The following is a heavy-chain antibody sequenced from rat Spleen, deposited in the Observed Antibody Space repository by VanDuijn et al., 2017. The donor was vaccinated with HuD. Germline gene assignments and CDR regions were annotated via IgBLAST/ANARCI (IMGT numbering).Heavy chain of an antibody. CDR1: GLSLTSNS. CDR2: IWDNGGT. V-gene: IGHV2-47*01. CDR3: AREGSVGWFAD. D-gene: IGHD1-11*01. Sequence: QVQLKESGPGLVQPSQTLSLTCTVSGLSLTSNSVSWIRQPPGKGLEWMGVIWDNGGTDYASSLKSRLSISKDTSKSQIFLKMNSLQTEDTATYYCAREGSVGWFADWGQGTLVTVSS. J-gene: IGHJ3*01.